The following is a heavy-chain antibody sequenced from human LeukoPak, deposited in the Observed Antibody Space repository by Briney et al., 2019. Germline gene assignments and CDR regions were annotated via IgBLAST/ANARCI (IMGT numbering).Heavy chain of an antibody. J-gene: IGHJ5*02. D-gene: IGHD1-1*01. CDR3: ARGRTTGTTLFWFDP. CDR2: IYTSGST. CDR1: GGSISSGSYY. Sequence: PSQTLSLTCTVSGGSISSGSYYWSWIRQPAGKGLEWIGRIYTSGSTNYNPSLKSRVTISVDTSKNQFSLKLSSVTAADTAVYYCARGRTTGTTLFWFDPWGQGTLVTVSS. V-gene: IGHV4-61*02.